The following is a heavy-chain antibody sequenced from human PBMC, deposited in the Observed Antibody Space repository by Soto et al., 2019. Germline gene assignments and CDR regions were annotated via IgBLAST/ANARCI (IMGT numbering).Heavy chain of an antibody. D-gene: IGHD2-15*01. V-gene: IGHV3-33*01. CDR2: IWYDGSNK. J-gene: IGHJ6*03. CDR3: ARLRTDCSGGSCYPTRHYYYYYMDV. CDR1: GFTFSSYG. Sequence: GGSLRLSCAASGFTFSSYGMHWVRQAPGKGLEWVAVIWYDGSNKYYADSVKGRFTISRDNSKNTLYLQMNGLRAEDTAVYYCARLRTDCSGGSCYPTRHYYYYYMDVWGKGTTVTVSS.